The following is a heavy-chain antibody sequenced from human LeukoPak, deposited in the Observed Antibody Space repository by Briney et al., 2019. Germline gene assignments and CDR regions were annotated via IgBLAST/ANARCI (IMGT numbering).Heavy chain of an antibody. CDR3: ARDVTYYCGSGSQNYFDY. V-gene: IGHV3-30-3*01. D-gene: IGHD3-10*01. CDR1: GFTFSSYA. CDR2: ISYDGSNK. Sequence: GGSLRLSCAASGFTFSSYAMHWVRQAPGKGLEWVAVISYDGSNKYYADSVKGRFTISRDNSKNTLYLQMNSLRAEDTAVYYCARDVTYYCGSGSQNYFDYWGQGTLVTVSS. J-gene: IGHJ4*02.